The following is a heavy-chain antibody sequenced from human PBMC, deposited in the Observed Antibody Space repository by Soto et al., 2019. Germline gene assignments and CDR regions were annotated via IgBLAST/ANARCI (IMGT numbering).Heavy chain of an antibody. CDR2: ISSSGSTI. CDR3: AKPSSGWFFGNWFDP. D-gene: IGHD6-19*01. CDR1: GFTFSDYY. J-gene: IGHJ5*02. V-gene: IGHV3-11*01. Sequence: GGSLRLSCAASGFTFSDYYMSWIRQAPWKGLEWVSYISSSGSTIYYADSVKGRFTISRDNSKNTLYLQMNSLRAEDTAVYYCAKPSSGWFFGNWFDPWGQGTLVTVSS.